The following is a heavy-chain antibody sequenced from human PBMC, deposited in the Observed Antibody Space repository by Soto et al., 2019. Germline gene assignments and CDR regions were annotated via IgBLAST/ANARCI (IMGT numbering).Heavy chain of an antibody. CDR3: ARPDRGGYYYYGLGG. CDR1: GFRFSTFS. D-gene: IGHD2-15*01. CDR2: ISSRSGYI. J-gene: IGHJ6*02. V-gene: IGHV3-21*01. Sequence: GGSLRLSCEASGFRFSTFSMNWVRQAPGKGLEYVSVISSRSGYIYYADSVKGRFTVSRDNARNTLFLQMSGLREEDTAVYYCARPDRGGYYYYGLGGWDQGTTVSVAS.